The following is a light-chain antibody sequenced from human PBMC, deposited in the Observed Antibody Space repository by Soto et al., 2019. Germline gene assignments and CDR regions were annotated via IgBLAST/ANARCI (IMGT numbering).Light chain of an antibody. CDR1: RTITMY. J-gene: IGKJ3*01. Sequence: DIQMTQSPSSLSASVVDRVTITCRASRTITMYLNWYQQKSGQAPKILIHAASTLRSGVPSRFSGSGSGTDFTLTIDGLKPEDCATYECQQRYNSPFNFGPGTKVDIK. CDR2: AAS. CDR3: QQRYNSPFN. V-gene: IGKV1-39*01.